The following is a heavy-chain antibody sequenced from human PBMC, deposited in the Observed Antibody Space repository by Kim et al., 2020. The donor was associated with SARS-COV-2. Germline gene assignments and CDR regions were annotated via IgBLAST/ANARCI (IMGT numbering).Heavy chain of an antibody. D-gene: IGHD3-3*02. J-gene: IGHJ4*02. Sequence: AYNGNTNYAQKLQGRVTMTTDTSTSTAYMELRSLRSDDTAVYYCVRSFFDWGQGTLVTVSS. V-gene: IGHV1-18*01. CDR3: VRSFFD. CDR2: AYNGNT.